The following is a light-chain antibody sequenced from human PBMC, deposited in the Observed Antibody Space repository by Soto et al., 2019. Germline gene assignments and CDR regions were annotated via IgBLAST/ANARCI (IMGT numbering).Light chain of an antibody. CDR1: SSNIGAPYD. Sequence: QSVLTQPPSVSGAPGQRVTISCSGSSSNIGAPYDVHWYQQLPGTAPRLLIYGNNNRPSGVPDRFSGSKSGTSASLAITGLQAEDEADYYCQSYDSSLSVSVFGGGTKLTVL. J-gene: IGLJ3*02. V-gene: IGLV1-40*01. CDR2: GNN. CDR3: QSYDSSLSVSV.